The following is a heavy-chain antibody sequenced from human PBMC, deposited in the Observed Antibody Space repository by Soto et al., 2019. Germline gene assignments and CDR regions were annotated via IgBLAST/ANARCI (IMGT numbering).Heavy chain of an antibody. CDR1: GGSISSYY. CDR3: ARRYGGNFDY. J-gene: IGHJ4*02. CDR2: IYYSGST. V-gene: IGHV4-59*01. Sequence: LETLSLTCTVSGGSISSYYWSWIRQPPGKGLEWIGYIYYSGSTNYNPSLKSRVTISVDTSKNQFSLKVRSVTAADTAVYYCARRYGGNFDYWGQGTLVTVSS. D-gene: IGHD1-26*01.